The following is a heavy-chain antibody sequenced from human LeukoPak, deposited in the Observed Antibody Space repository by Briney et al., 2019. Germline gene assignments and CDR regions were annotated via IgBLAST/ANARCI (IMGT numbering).Heavy chain of an antibody. CDR3: AHPRILADH. V-gene: IGHV3-23*01. CDR2: VSGSGGST. J-gene: IGHJ5*02. D-gene: IGHD2-15*01. CDR1: GFTFSSYA. Sequence: GGSQRPSCAAAGFTFSSYAMSWVRQAPGNGLEWVSAVSGSGGSTFYADSVKGRFTISRDNSNNTLFLQMNSLRAEDTAVYCCAHPRILADHWGQGTLVTVSS.